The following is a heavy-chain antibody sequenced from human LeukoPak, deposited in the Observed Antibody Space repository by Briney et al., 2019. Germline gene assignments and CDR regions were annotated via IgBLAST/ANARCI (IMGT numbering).Heavy chain of an antibody. CDR3: AEGDDSSGYLDY. D-gene: IGHD3-22*01. CDR1: GGSISSSSYY. CDR2: IYYSGST. J-gene: IGHJ4*02. V-gene: IGHV4-39*07. Sequence: SETLSLTCTVSGGSISSSSYYWGWIRQPPGKGLEWIGSIYYSGSTYYNPSLKSRVTISVDTSKNQFSLKLSSVTAADTAVYYCAEGDDSSGYLDYWGQGTLVTVSS.